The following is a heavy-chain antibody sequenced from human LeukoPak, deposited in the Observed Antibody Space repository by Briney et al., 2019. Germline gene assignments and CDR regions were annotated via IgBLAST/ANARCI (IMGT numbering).Heavy chain of an antibody. CDR3: ARARSPPRVVCFGKYYFDY. J-gene: IGHJ4*02. CDR2: INHSGST. CDR1: GGSFSGYY. V-gene: IGHV4-34*01. Sequence: PSETLSLTCAVYGGSFSGYYWSWIRQPPGKGLEWIGEINHSGSTNYNPSLKSRVTISVDTSKNQFSLKLSSVTAADTAVYYCARARSPPRVVCFGKYYFDYWGQGTLVTVSS. D-gene: IGHD3-10*01.